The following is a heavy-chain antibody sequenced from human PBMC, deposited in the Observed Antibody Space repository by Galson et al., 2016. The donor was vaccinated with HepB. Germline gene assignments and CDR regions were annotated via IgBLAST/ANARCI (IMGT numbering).Heavy chain of an antibody. CDR2: IYTSGST. V-gene: IGHV4-4*07. CDR1: GGSISNYYY. CDR3: AREVGVPGVTYGMDV. D-gene: IGHD3-10*01. Sequence: SETLSLTCTVSGGSISNYYYWSWIRQPAGKGLEWIGRIYTSGSTNYNPSLKSRVTISVDTSKNHFSLKLSSVTAADTAVYYCAREVGVPGVTYGMDVWGQGTTVTVSS. J-gene: IGHJ6*02.